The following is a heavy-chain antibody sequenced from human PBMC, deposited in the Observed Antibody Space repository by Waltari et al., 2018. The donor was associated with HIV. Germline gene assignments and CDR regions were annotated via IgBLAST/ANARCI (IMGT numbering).Heavy chain of an antibody. CDR1: GYSFTSYW. CDR3: ARLRYSSGWYGDLGY. J-gene: IGHJ4*02. CDR2: IDPSDSYT. D-gene: IGHD6-19*01. Sequence: EVQLVQSGAEVKKPGESLRISCTGSGYSFTSYWLSWVRQMPGKGLEWMGRIDPSDSYTNYSPSFQGHVTISADKSISTAYLQWSSLKASDTAMYYCARLRYSSGWYGDLGYWGQGTLVTVSS. V-gene: IGHV5-10-1*01.